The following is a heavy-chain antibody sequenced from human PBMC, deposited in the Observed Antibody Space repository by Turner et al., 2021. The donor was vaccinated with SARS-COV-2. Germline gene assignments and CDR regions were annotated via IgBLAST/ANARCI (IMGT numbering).Heavy chain of an antibody. CDR3: ARDCSIPSCEA. Sequence: EVQLLVSGGGLVEPGGSLRLSCAASGVTFSSYSMIWVRQARGKGLEWVSSISSSSSYIYYADTVKGRFTIARDNAKNSLYMKMNSLRAEDTAVYYCARDCSIPSCEAWGQGTLVTVSS. J-gene: IGHJ5*02. CDR2: ISSSSSYI. V-gene: IGHV3-21*01. CDR1: GVTFSSYS. D-gene: IGHD2-2*01.